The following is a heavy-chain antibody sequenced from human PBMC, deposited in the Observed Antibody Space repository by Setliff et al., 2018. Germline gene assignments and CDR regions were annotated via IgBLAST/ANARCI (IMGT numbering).Heavy chain of an antibody. CDR1: GYTFTGYA. D-gene: IGHD3-3*01. V-gene: IGHV7-4-1*02. Sequence: ASVKVSCKASGYTFTGYAINWVRQAPGQGLEYLGWINTNTGNPTYVQGFTGRFVFSLDTSVSTAYLQISSLKAEDTAVYFCARGALVLQFLEWLPRFYYMDVWGKGTTVTVS. CDR3: ARGALVLQFLEWLPRFYYMDV. CDR2: INTNTGNP. J-gene: IGHJ6*03.